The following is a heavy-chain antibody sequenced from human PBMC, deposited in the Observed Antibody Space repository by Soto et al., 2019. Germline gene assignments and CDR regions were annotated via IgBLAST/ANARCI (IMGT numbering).Heavy chain of an antibody. CDR3: AKDKGGSFYYYGMDV. Sequence: PGGSLRLSCAASGFTFDDYVMHWVRQAPGKGLEWVSGISWNSGSIGYADSVKGRFTISRDNAKNSLYLQMNSLRAEDTALYYCAKDKGGSFYYYGMDVWGQGTTVTVSS. CDR1: GFTFDDYV. D-gene: IGHD5-12*01. CDR2: ISWNSGSI. V-gene: IGHV3-9*01. J-gene: IGHJ6*02.